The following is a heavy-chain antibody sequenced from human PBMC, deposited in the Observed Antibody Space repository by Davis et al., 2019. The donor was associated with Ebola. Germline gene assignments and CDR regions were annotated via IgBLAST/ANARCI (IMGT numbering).Heavy chain of an antibody. Sequence: LRLSCTVSGGSISSSSYYWGWIRQPPGKGLEWIGYIYYSGSTNYNPSLKSRVTISVDTSKNQFSLKLSSVTAADTAVYYCARDTSIWGQGTMVTVSS. V-gene: IGHV4-61*01. CDR1: GGSISSSSYY. J-gene: IGHJ3*02. CDR2: IYYSGST. CDR3: ARDTSI.